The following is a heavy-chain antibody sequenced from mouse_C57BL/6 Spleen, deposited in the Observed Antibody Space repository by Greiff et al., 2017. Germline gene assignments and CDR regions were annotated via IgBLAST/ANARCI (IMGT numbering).Heavy chain of an antibody. Sequence: QVQLQQPGAELVRPGSSVKLSCKASGYTFTSYWMDWVKQRPGQGLEWIGNIYPSDSDTHYNQKFKDKATLTVDKSSSTAYMQLSSLTSEDSAVYYCARGDSNYDYYAMDYWGQGTSVTVSS. CDR3: ARGDSNYDYYAMDY. D-gene: IGHD2-5*01. CDR2: IYPSDSDT. J-gene: IGHJ4*01. CDR1: GYTFTSYW. V-gene: IGHV1-61*01.